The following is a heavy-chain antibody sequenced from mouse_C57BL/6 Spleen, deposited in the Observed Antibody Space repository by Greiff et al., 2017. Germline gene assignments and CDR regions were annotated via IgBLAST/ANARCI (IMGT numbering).Heavy chain of an antibody. D-gene: IGHD1-1*01. CDR1: GYAFSSSW. V-gene: IGHV1-82*01. Sequence: LVESGPELVKPGASVKISCKASGYAFSSSWMNWVKQRPGKGLEWIGRIYPGDGDTTYNGKFKGKATLTADKSSSTAYLQLSSLTSEDSAVYCCARGTTVGGGDDWGQGTTLTVSS. CDR2: IYPGDGDT. CDR3: ARGTTVGGGDD. J-gene: IGHJ2*01.